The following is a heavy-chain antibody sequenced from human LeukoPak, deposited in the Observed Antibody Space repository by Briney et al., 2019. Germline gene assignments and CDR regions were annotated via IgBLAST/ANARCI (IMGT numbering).Heavy chain of an antibody. CDR1: GYTFTGYY. Sequence: ASVKVSCKASGYTFTGYYMHWVRQAPGQGLEWMGWINPNSGGTNYAQKFQGRGTMTRDTSISTAYMELSRLRSDDTAVYYCARGRCSSTSCPTDYWGQGTLVTVSS. J-gene: IGHJ4*02. CDR2: INPNSGGT. D-gene: IGHD2-2*01. V-gene: IGHV1-2*02. CDR3: ARGRCSSTSCPTDY.